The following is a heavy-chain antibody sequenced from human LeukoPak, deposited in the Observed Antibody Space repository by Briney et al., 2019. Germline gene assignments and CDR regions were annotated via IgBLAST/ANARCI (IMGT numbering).Heavy chain of an antibody. CDR1: GFTFSTYS. CDR3: ATWVRDTDAFNA. CDR2: ISTSSNYI. D-gene: IGHD5-18*01. V-gene: IGHV3-21*01. Sequence: GGSLRLSCAASGFTFSTYSMNWVRQAPGKGLEWVSPISTSSNYIYYADSVKGRFTISRDNAKNSLYLQMNSLRAEDTAVYYCATWVRDTDAFNAWGRGTMVTVSS. J-gene: IGHJ3*01.